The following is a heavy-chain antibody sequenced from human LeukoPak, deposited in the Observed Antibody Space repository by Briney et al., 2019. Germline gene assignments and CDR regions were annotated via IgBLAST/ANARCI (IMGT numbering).Heavy chain of an antibody. D-gene: IGHD2-8*01. Sequence: SETLSLTCTVSGGSISSYYWSWIRQPPGKGLEWIGYIYYSGNTNCNPSLKSRVTISVDTSKNQFSLKLSSVTAADTAAYYCARMGYCTDGVCAFDIWGQGTMVTVSS. CDR3: ARMGYCTDGVCAFDI. CDR1: GGSISSYY. J-gene: IGHJ3*02. V-gene: IGHV4-59*01. CDR2: IYYSGNT.